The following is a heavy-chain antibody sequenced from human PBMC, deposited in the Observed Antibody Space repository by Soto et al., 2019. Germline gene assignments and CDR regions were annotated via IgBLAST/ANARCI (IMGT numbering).Heavy chain of an antibody. J-gene: IGHJ5*02. Sequence: QVQLVQSGAEVKKPGASVKVSCKASGYTFTSYGISWVRQAPGQGLEWMGWISAYNGNTNYAQKLQGIVTMTTDTCTSTAYMELGSQRSDGTAVYSCARATRVSPPGWSDPWGQGTLVTVPS. CDR1: GYTFTSYG. CDR3: ARATRVSPPGWSDP. D-gene: IGHD2-15*01. CDR2: ISAYNGNT. V-gene: IGHV1-18*01.